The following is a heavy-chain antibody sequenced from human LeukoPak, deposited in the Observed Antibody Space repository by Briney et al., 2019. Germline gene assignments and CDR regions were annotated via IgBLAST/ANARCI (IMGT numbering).Heavy chain of an antibody. CDR3: VRVKGTYFDF. J-gene: IGHJ4*02. CDR1: GFPFSSYS. Sequence: AGSLRLSCAVSGFPFSSYSMNWVRQAPGKGLEWVSYISASGSNIYYLDAVKGRFTVSRDNAMNSLFLQKDRPRAEDTAIYYCVRVKGTYFDFWGQGTLVTVSS. V-gene: IGHV3-48*01. D-gene: IGHD1-1*01. CDR2: ISASGSNI.